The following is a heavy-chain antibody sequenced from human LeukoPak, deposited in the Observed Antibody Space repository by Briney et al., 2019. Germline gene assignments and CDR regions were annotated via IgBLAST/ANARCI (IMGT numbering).Heavy chain of an antibody. V-gene: IGHV3-53*01. J-gene: IGHJ4*02. D-gene: IGHD3-10*01. CDR3: ARAPYYPLFFDY. CDR2: IYSGGST. Sequence: PGGSLRLSCAASGFTVGSNYMSWVRQAPGKGLEWVSVIYSGGSTYYADSVKGRFTVSRDNSKNTLYLQMHSLRAEDTAVYYCARAPYYPLFFDYWGQGTLVTVSS. CDR1: GFTVGSNY.